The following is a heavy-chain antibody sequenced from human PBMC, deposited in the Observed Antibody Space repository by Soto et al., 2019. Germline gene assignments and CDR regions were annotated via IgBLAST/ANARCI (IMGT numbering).Heavy chain of an antibody. V-gene: IGHV1-69*01. D-gene: IGHD5-12*01. J-gene: IGHJ1*01. CDR1: GGTFSSFG. CDR2: IIPVFGRP. CDR3: AREGSGYNF. Sequence: QVQLVQSGAELKKPGSSVKVSCKASGGTFSSFGISWVRQAPGQGLEWMGGIIPVFGRPNYAQRFRGRLTITADESTSTSYMELIDLGSEDTAVYYSAREGSGYNFWGQGTQVTVSS.